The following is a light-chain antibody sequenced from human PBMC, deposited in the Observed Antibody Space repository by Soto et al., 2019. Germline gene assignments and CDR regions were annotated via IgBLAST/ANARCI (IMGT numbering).Light chain of an antibody. CDR3: QQQTT. V-gene: IGKV3-20*01. Sequence: EIVLTQSPGTLSLSPGERATLSCRASQSVSSSYLAWYQQKPGQAPRLLIYGASSRATGIPDRFSGSGSATHFTLTISRLEPEDFAVYYCQQQTTFGQGSKVEIK. CDR2: GAS. CDR1: QSVSSSY. J-gene: IGKJ1*01.